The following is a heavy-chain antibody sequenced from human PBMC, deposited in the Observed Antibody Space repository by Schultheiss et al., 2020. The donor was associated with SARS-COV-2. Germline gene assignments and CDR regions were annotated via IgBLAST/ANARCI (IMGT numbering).Heavy chain of an antibody. V-gene: IGHV3-30*02. CDR1: GFTFSSYG. CDR3: AKFRIRPEDGMDV. J-gene: IGHJ6*02. D-gene: IGHD2-21*01. Sequence: GGSLRLSCAASGFTFSSYGMHWVRQAPGKGLEWVAVIWYDGSNKYYADSVKGRFTISRDNSKNTLSLQMNSLRPEDTAVYFCAKFRIRPEDGMDVWGQGTAVTVSS. CDR2: IWYDGSNK.